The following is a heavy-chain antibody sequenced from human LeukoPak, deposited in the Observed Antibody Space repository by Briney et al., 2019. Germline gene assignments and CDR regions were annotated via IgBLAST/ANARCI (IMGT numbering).Heavy chain of an antibody. J-gene: IGHJ4*02. D-gene: IGHD6-13*01. V-gene: IGHV1-2*02. CDR2: INPNSGGT. Sequence: ASVKVSCKASGYTFTGYYMHWVRQAPGQGLEWMGWINPNSGGTNYAQKFQGRVTMTRDTSISTAYMELSRLRSDDTAVYYCARSGKDSSSWYVRGYFDYWGQGTLVTVSS. CDR1: GYTFTGYY. CDR3: ARSGKDSSSWYVRGYFDY.